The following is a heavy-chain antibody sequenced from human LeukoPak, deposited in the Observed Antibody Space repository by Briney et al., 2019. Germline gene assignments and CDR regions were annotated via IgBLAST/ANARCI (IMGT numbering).Heavy chain of an antibody. Sequence: SETLSHTCTVSGGSISTRTYHWGWIRQPPGKGLEWIGTIFYSGSAYYNPSLKSRVAISVDTSKNHFSLKLSSVTAADTAVYYCARLAGPTNFITYWGQGTLVTVSS. D-gene: IGHD6-19*01. CDR2: IFYSGSA. V-gene: IGHV4-39*02. CDR1: GGSISTRTYH. CDR3: ARLAGPTNFITY. J-gene: IGHJ4*02.